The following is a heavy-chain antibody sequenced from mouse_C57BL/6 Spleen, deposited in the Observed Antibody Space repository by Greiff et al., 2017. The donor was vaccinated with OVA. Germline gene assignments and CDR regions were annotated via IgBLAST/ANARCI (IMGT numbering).Heavy chain of an antibody. CDR2: INPSSGYN. J-gene: IGHJ2*01. CDR1: GYTFTSYW. D-gene: IGHD2-12*01. V-gene: IGHV1-7*01. Sequence: QVQLKQSGAELAKPGASVKLSCKASGYTFTSYWMHWVKQRPGQGLEWIGYINPSSGYNKYNQKFKDKATLTVDKPSSTAYMQLSRPTYEDSAVYYCASTLHYWGQGTTLTVSS. CDR3: ASTLHY.